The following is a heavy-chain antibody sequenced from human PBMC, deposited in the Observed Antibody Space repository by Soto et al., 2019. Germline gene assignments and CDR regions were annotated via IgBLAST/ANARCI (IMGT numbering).Heavy chain of an antibody. D-gene: IGHD3-10*01. CDR2: IFHNGTT. V-gene: IGHV4-34*01. CDR3: ARGGALASSGSGGSHFGYGLAV. CDR1: GGSFRGYY. J-gene: IGHJ6*02. Sequence: QVQLQQWGAGLLKPSETLSLTCAVNGGSFRGYYWNWIRQSPGRGLEWIGEIFHNGTTNQNPCLKHSLLLFVEASKNQSSMRLTSMAAADTAVYFCARGGALASSGSGGSHFGYGLAVWGQGTTVTVSS.